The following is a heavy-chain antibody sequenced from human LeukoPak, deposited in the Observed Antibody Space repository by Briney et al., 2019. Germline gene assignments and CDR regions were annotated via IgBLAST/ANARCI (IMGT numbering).Heavy chain of an antibody. CDR3: ARDSYGDYYFDY. Sequence: GGSLRLSCAASEFTVSSNYMSWVRQAPGKGLEWVSVIYSGGSTYYADSVKGRFTISRDNSKNTLYLQMNSLRAEDTAVYYCARDSYGDYYFDYWGQGTLVTVSS. CDR1: EFTVSSNY. J-gene: IGHJ4*02. V-gene: IGHV3-53*01. CDR2: IYSGGST. D-gene: IGHD4-17*01.